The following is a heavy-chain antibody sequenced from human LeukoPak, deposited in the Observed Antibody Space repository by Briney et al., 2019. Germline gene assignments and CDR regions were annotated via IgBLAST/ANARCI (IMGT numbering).Heavy chain of an antibody. CDR2: IIPIFGTA. CDR1: GGTFSSYA. J-gene: IGHJ4*02. D-gene: IGHD2-8*01. Sequence: ASVKVSCKASGGTFSSYAISWVRQAPGQGLEWMGGIIPIFGTANYAQKFQGRVTITADESTSTAYMELSSLRSENTAVYYRARGSLCTNGVCLLGFDYWGQGTLVTVSS. V-gene: IGHV1-69*13. CDR3: ARGSLCTNGVCLLGFDY.